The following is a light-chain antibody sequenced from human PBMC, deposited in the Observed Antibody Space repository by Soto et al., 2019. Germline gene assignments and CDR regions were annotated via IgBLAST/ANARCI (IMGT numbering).Light chain of an antibody. V-gene: IGLV2-23*02. J-gene: IGLJ2*01. CDR2: EAT. Sequence: QSVLTQPASVSGSPGQSITISCSVTSNDVGGYDLVSWYQQHPGKAPRLIIYEATKRPSGVSDRFSASKSGNTASLTISALQAEDEAYYSCCSFAGGATFVFGGGTKVTLL. CDR3: CSFAGGATFV. CDR1: SNDVGGYDL.